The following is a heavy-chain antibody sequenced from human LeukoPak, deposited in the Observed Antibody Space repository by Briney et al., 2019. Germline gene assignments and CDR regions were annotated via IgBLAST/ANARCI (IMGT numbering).Heavy chain of an antibody. CDR1: GGSISSYY. CDR2: IYTSGST. Sequence: SETLSLTCTVSGGSISSYYWSWIRQPAGKGLEWIGRIYTSGSTNYNPSLKSRVTISVDTSKNQFSLKLSSVTAADTAVYYCARVGVALLTGYASRDAFDIWGQGTMVTVSP. D-gene: IGHD3-16*01. CDR3: ARVGVALLTGYASRDAFDI. V-gene: IGHV4-4*07. J-gene: IGHJ3*02.